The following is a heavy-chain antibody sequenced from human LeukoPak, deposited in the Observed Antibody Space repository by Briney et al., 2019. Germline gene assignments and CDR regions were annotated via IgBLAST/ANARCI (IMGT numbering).Heavy chain of an antibody. D-gene: IGHD2-15*01. CDR3: AREGNGLLSKDLDY. Sequence: GASVKVSCKGSGYTFTDDYLHWVRQAPGQGLEWVGYINPRDGGTSSPPNFRGRVTMTTDASSSTVYMELSRLTSDDTAIYYCAREGNGLLSKDLDYWGQGTLVTVSS. J-gene: IGHJ4*02. CDR2: INPRDGGT. CDR1: GYTFTDDY. V-gene: IGHV1-2*02.